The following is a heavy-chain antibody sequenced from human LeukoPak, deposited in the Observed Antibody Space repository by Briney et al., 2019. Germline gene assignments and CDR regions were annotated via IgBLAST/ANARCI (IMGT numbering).Heavy chain of an antibody. D-gene: IGHD6-19*01. CDR2: ISAYNGNT. Sequence: ASVKVSCKASGYTFTSYGISWVRQAPGQGLEWMGWISAYNGNTNYAQKLQGRVTMTTDTSTSTAYMELRSLRSDDTAVYYRARELPVEQWLVRRDYYYGMDVWGQGTTVTVSS. J-gene: IGHJ6*02. CDR3: ARELPVEQWLVRRDYYYGMDV. CDR1: GYTFTSYG. V-gene: IGHV1-18*01.